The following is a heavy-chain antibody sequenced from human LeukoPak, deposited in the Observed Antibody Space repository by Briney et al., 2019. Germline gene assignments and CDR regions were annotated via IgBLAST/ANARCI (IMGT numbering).Heavy chain of an antibody. D-gene: IGHD5-24*01. V-gene: IGHV1-69*13. CDR3: AREPCGYNPKGAYYFDY. CDR1: GGTFSSYA. J-gene: IGHJ4*02. Sequence: ASVKVSCKASGGTFSSYAISWVRQAPGQGLEWMGGIIPIFGTANYAQKFQGRVTITADESTSTAYMELSSLRSEDTAVYYCAREPCGYNPKGAYYFDYWGQGTLVTVSS. CDR2: IIPIFGTA.